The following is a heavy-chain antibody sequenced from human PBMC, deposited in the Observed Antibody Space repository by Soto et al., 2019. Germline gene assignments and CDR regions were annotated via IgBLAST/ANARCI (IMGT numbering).Heavy chain of an antibody. CDR2: IYHSGST. J-gene: IGHJ4*02. D-gene: IGHD4-17*01. CDR1: GGSISSGGYS. V-gene: IGHV4-30-2*01. Sequence: SETLSLTCAVSGGSISSGGYSWSWIRQPPGKGLECIGYIYHSGSTYYNPSLKSRVTISVDRSKNQLSLKLSSVTAADTAVYYCARGTTTVTTFDYWGQVTLVTVSS. CDR3: ARGTTTVTTFDY.